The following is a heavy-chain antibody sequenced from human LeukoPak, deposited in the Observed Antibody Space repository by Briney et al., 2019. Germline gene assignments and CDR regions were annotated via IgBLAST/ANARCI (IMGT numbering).Heavy chain of an antibody. CDR1: GYTFTGYY. CDR2: INPNSGGT. V-gene: IGHV1-2*02. CDR3: ASPLGSSSAAFDI. D-gene: IGHD6-13*01. Sequence: GASVKVSCKASGYTFTGYYMHWVRQAPGQGLEWMGWINPNSGGTNYAQKFQGRVTMTRDTSISTAYMELSRLRSEDTAVYYCASPLGSSSAAFDIWGQGTMVTVSS. J-gene: IGHJ3*02.